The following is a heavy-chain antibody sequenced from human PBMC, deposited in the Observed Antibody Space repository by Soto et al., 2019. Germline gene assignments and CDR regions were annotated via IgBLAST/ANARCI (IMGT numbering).Heavy chain of an antibody. D-gene: IGHD3-22*01. CDR1: GFTFSSYA. CDR2: ISGSGGST. J-gene: IGHJ3*02. Sequence: GGSLRLSCAASGFTFSSYAMSWVRRAPGKGLEWVSAISGSGGSTYYADSVKGRFTISRDNSKNTLYLQMNSLRAEDTAVYYCAKDRPDYYDRGARSPTPAFDIWGQGTMVTVSS. CDR3: AKDRPDYYDRGARSPTPAFDI. V-gene: IGHV3-23*01.